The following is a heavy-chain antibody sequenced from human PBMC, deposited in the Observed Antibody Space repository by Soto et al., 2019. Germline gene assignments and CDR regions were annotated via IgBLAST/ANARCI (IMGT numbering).Heavy chain of an antibody. CDR1: GGSVSSGSYY. D-gene: IGHD3-9*01. CDR3: ARGTAYLYDTLTGYRTRFDP. Sequence: SETLSLTCTVSGGSVSSGSYYWSWIRQPPGKGLEWIGYIYYSGSTNYNPSLKSRVTISVDTSRNQFSLKLSSVTAADTAVYYCARGTAYLYDTLTGYRTRFDPWGQGTLVTVSS. V-gene: IGHV4-61*01. CDR2: IYYSGST. J-gene: IGHJ5*02.